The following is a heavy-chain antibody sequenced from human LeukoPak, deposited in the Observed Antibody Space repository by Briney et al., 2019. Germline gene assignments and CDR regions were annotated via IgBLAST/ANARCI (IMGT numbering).Heavy chain of an antibody. V-gene: IGHV5-51*01. CDR2: IYPGDSDT. D-gene: IGHD3-9*01. CDR3: ARVLRYFDWSVDY. J-gene: IGHJ4*02. CDR1: GYSFTSYW. Sequence: GESLKISCKGSGYSFTSYWIGWVRQIPGKGLEWMGIIYPGDSDTRYSPSFQGQVTISADKSISTAYLQWSSLKASDTAMYYCARVLRYFDWSVDYWGQGTLVTVSS.